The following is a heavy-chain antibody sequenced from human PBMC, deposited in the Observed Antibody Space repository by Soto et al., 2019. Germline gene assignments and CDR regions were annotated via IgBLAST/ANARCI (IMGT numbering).Heavy chain of an antibody. V-gene: IGHV3-30-3*01. D-gene: IGHD2-15*01. CDR2: ISYDGSNK. CDR3: ARVPSSSGRAHFDY. J-gene: IGHJ4*02. Sequence: GSLRLSCAASGFTFSSYAMHWVRQAPGKGLEWVAVISYDGSNKYYADSVKGRFTISRDNSKNTLYLQMNSLRAEDTAVYYCARVPSSSGRAHFDYWGQGTLVTVSP. CDR1: GFTFSSYA.